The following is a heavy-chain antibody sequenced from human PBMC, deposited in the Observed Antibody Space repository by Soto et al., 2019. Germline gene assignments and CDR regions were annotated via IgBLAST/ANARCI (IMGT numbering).Heavy chain of an antibody. Sequence: ASVKVSFKISGHTLTELSIHWVRQAPGKGLDCMGGFDPEGVEAIYAQKLHGRVTVTEDTVTGTAYMDLRGLKSDDTAVYYCATPPPLRGAMITNINFDFWGQGTRVTVSS. CDR1: GHTLTELS. V-gene: IGHV1-24*01. D-gene: IGHD3-10*01. J-gene: IGHJ4*02. CDR2: FDPEGVEA. CDR3: ATPPPLRGAMITNINFDF.